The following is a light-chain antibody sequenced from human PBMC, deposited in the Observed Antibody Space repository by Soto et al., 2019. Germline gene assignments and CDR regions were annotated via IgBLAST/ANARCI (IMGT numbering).Light chain of an antibody. CDR3: AAWDDSLSAVV. J-gene: IGLJ2*01. CDR2: RNN. V-gene: IGLV1-47*01. Sequence: QAALTQPPSAFGAPGRRGTISFFGNSSTTGSNYVYWYQQLPGTAPKLLIYRNNQRPSGVPDRFSGSKSGTSASLAISGLRSEDEADYYCAAWDDSLSAVVFGGGTKVTVL. CDR1: SSTTGSNY.